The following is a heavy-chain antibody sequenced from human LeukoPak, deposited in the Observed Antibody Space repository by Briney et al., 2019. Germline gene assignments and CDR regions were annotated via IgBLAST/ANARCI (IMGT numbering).Heavy chain of an antibody. V-gene: IGHV4-4*07. CDR2: IYTSGST. D-gene: IGHD3-10*01. J-gene: IGHJ4*02. Sequence: SETLSLTCTVSGGSISSYYWSWIRQPAGKGLEWIGRIYTSGSTSYNPSLKSRVTMSVDTSKNQFSLKLSSVTAADTAVYYCARDSTGGSGSYYTYFDYWGQGTLVTVSS. CDR3: ARDSTGGSGSYYTYFDY. CDR1: GGSISSYY.